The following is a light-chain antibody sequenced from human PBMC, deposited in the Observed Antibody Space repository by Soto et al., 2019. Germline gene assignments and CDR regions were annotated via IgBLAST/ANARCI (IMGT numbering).Light chain of an antibody. CDR3: QSSGSSLSDSAI. CDR1: SSNIGAGYD. Sequence: QSVLTQPPSVSGAPGQRVTISCTGSSSNIGAGYDVHWYQQFPGTATKLLIYGNSNRPSGVPDRFSGSQSCASASLAITGLQETDEADYYCQSSGSSLSDSAIFGGGTKLTVL. V-gene: IGLV1-40*01. CDR2: GNS. J-gene: IGLJ2*01.